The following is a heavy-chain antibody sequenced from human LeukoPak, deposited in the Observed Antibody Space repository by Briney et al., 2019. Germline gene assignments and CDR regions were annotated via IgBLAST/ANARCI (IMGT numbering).Heavy chain of an antibody. J-gene: IGHJ5*02. D-gene: IGHD3-10*01. CDR2: MNPNSGNT. CDR3: ARGGNYYGSGSYYNVGNWFDP. V-gene: IGHV1-8*02. CDR1: GYTFTSYD. Sequence: ASVKVSCKASGYTFTSYDINWVRQATGQGLEWMGWMNPNSGNTGYAQKFQGRVTMTRNTSISTAYMELSSLRSEDTAAYYCARGGNYYGSGSYYNVGNWFDPWGQGTLVTVSS.